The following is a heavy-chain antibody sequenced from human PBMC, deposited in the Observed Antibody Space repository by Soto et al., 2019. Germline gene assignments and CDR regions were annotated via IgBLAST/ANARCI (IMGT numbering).Heavy chain of an antibody. J-gene: IGHJ6*02. CDR1: GFTFSSYE. CDR3: ARSLPPDLVYYYGMDV. CDR2: ISSSGSTI. V-gene: IGHV3-48*03. Sequence: QPGGSLRLSCAASGFTFSSYEMNWVRQAPGKGLEWVSYISSSGSTIYYADSVKGRFTISRDNAKNSLYLQMNSLRAEDTAVYYCARSLPPDLVYYYGMDVWGQGTTVTVSS.